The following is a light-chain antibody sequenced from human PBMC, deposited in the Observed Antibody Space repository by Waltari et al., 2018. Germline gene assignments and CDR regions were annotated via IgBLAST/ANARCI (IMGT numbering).Light chain of an antibody. CDR1: QSVLYSSNNKNY. Sequence: DIVMTQSPDSLAVSLGERATINCKSSQSVLYSSNNKNYLAWYQQKPGQPPKLLIYWASTRDSGVPVRFSGSGSGTDFTLQISSVEAEDVGVYYCMQGTHWPYTFGQGTKLEIK. CDR3: MQGTHWPYT. CDR2: WAS. J-gene: IGKJ2*01. V-gene: IGKV4-1*01.